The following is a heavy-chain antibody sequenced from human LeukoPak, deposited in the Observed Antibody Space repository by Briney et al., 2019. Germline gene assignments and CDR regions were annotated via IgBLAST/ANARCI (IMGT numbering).Heavy chain of an antibody. Sequence: TGGSLRLSCAASGFTFSSYGMNWVRQAPGKGLEWVSSITSSSSYIYYADSVKGRFTISRDNAKNTLYLQMNSLRAEDTAVYYCAPLRGWELLTRWGQGTLVTVSS. CDR3: APLRGWELLTR. J-gene: IGHJ4*02. CDR1: GFTFSSYG. V-gene: IGHV3-21*01. CDR2: ITSSSSYI. D-gene: IGHD1-26*01.